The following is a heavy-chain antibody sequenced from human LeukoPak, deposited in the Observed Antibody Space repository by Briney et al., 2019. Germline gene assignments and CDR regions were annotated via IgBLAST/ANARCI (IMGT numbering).Heavy chain of an antibody. CDR1: GFTFSSYS. D-gene: IGHD2-15*01. V-gene: IGHV3-21*01. CDR2: ISSSSSYI. Sequence: RGSLRLSCAASGFTFSSYSMNWVRQAPGKGLEWVSSISSSSSYIYYADSVKGRFTISRDNAKNSLYLQMNSLRAEDTAVYYCARDPRYCSGGSCYSEGWVDYWGQGTLVTVSS. CDR3: ARDPRYCSGGSCYSEGWVDY. J-gene: IGHJ4*02.